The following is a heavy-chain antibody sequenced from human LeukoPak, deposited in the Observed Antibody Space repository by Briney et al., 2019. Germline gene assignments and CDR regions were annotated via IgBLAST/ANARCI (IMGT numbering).Heavy chain of an antibody. D-gene: IGHD3-9*01. J-gene: IGHJ3*02. Sequence: SETLSLTCTVYGGSITSGVYYWSWIRQHPGKGLEWIGYIYYSGGTYYNPSLKSRAAISVDTSKNQFSLKLSSVTAADTAVYYCARDVGRGYDILSGYDGRAFDIWGQGTKVTFSS. CDR3: ARDVGRGYDILSGYDGRAFDI. CDR2: IYYSGGT. V-gene: IGHV4-31*03. CDR1: GGSITSGVYY.